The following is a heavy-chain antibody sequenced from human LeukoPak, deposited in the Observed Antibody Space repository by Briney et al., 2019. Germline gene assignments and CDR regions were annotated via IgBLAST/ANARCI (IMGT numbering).Heavy chain of an antibody. V-gene: IGHV3-48*03. J-gene: IGHJ4*02. CDR2: IVGNGITI. D-gene: IGHD1-1*01. CDR3: VRKLTGTTFFDY. CDR1: GFTFSSYD. Sequence: PGRSLRLSCAASGFTFSSYDLNWVRQAPGKGLEWVSYIVGNGITIYYADSVKGRFTISRDNAKNSLYLQMNSLRAEDTAVYYCVRKLTGTTFFDYWGQGTMVTVSS.